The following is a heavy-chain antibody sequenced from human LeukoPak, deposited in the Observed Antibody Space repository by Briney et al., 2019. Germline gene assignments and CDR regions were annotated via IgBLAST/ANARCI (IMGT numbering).Heavy chain of an antibody. CDR2: IYYSGST. D-gene: IGHD5-12*01. CDR3: ARGGGYSGYDPVRYYYYYMDV. Sequence: PSETLSLTCAVYGRSFSGYYWSWIRQSPGKGLECIGYIYYSGSTNYNPSLKSRVTISVDTSKNQFSLKLSSVTAADTAVYYCARGGGYSGYDPVRYYYYYMDVWGKGTTVTISS. J-gene: IGHJ6*03. CDR1: GRSFSGYY. V-gene: IGHV4-59*08.